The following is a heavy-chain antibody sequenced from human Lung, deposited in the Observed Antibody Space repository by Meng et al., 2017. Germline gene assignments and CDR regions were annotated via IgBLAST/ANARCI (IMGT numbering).Heavy chain of an antibody. J-gene: IGHJ4*02. Sequence: QITLKEAGPTLVKPTQTLQRTCTFSGFSLSTSGVGVGWIRQPPGKALEWLALIYWDNDKRYSPSLKSRLTITKDTSKNQVVLTMTNMDPVDTATYYCAHIVLYDSYDYWGQGTLVTVSS. D-gene: IGHD3-22*01. CDR1: GFSLSTSGVG. CDR2: IYWDNDK. CDR3: AHIVLYDSYDY. V-gene: IGHV2-5*02.